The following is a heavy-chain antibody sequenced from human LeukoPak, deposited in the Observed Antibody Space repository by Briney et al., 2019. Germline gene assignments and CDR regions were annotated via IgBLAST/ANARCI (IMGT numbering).Heavy chain of an antibody. V-gene: IGHV4-61*08. CDR3: ARGYDIDV. Sequence: KTSETLSLTCTVSGGSISSGGYYWSWIRQPPGKALQWIGYIYYTGTTKYNPSLKSRATISLDTSKNQFSLKLTSVTAADTALFFCARGYDIDVWGQGTTVTVSS. J-gene: IGHJ6*02. CDR1: GGSISSGGYY. CDR2: IYYTGTT.